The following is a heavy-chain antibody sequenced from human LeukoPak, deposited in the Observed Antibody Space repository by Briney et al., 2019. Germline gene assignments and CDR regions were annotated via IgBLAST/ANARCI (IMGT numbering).Heavy chain of an antibody. J-gene: IGHJ4*02. V-gene: IGHV3-30-3*01. CDR1: GFTFSSYA. CDR3: ARDGPERLFDY. CDR2: ISYDGSNK. Sequence: GGSLRLSCAASGFTFSSYAMHWVRQAPGKGLEWVAVISYDGSNKYYADSVKGRFTISRDNSKNTLYLQMNSLRAEDTAVYYCARDGPERLFDYWGQGTLVTVSS. D-gene: IGHD5-24*01.